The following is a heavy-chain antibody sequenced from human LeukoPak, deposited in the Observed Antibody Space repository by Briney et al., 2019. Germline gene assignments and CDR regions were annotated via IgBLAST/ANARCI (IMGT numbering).Heavy chain of an antibody. CDR3: ARVWYGDGYKPTLYYFDY. D-gene: IGHD5-24*01. V-gene: IGHV1-8*01. J-gene: IGHJ4*02. CDR2: MNPNRGDT. CDR1: GYTFTSYD. Sequence: ASVKVSCKASGYTFTSYDIHWVRQATGQGLEWMGRMNPNRGDTDYAQKFQGRVTMTRDTSISTAYMELSSLRSEDTALYYCARVWYGDGYKPTLYYFDYWGQGTLVTVSS.